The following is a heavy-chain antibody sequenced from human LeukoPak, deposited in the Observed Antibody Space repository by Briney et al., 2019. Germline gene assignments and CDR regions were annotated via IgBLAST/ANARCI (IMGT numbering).Heavy chain of an antibody. CDR3: ARGTSGWYSEY. V-gene: IGHV1-69*13. CDR2: IILIFVTA. Sequence: SVKVSCKASGGTFSNYAINWVRQAPGQGLEWMGGIILIFVTAHYSQKFQGRVTITADEPTSTAYMELSSLRSEDTAMYYCARGTSGWYSEYWGQGTLVTVSS. CDR1: GGTFSNYA. J-gene: IGHJ4*02. D-gene: IGHD6-19*01.